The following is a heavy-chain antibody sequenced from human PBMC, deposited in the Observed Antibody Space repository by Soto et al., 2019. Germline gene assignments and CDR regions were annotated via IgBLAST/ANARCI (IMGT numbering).Heavy chain of an antibody. CDR2: ISGSGGST. J-gene: IGHJ1*01. V-gene: IGHV3-23*01. D-gene: IGHD4-17*01. Sequence: GGSLRLSCAASGFTFSSYAMSWVRQAPGKGLEWVSAISGSGGSTYYADSVKGRFTISRDNSKNTLYLQMNSLRAEDTAVYYCAKDRFDDHGEEYFQHWGQGTLVTVSS. CDR3: AKDRFDDHGEEYFQH. CDR1: GFTFSSYA.